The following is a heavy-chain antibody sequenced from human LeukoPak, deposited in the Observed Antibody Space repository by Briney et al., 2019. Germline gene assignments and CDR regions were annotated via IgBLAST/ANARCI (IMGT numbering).Heavy chain of an antibody. Sequence: SETLSLTCTVSDGSISTNSYYWGWIRQSPGKGLEWIASIHYTGSTYYNPSLKSRVTISVDTSKNQFSLKLSSVTAADTAVYYCARWYSTLNWFDPWGQGTLVTVSS. CDR2: IHYTGST. D-gene: IGHD6-13*01. V-gene: IGHV4-39*07. CDR3: ARWYSTLNWFDP. J-gene: IGHJ5*02. CDR1: DGSISTNSYY.